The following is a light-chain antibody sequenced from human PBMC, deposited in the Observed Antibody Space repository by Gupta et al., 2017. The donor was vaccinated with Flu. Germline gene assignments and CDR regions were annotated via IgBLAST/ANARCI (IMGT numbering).Light chain of an antibody. Sequence: VSVALGQTSSITCGGNNIENRNVHWYQQKPGQAPVLVIYRDISRPAGIPERFSGSNSGNTATLTISGAQAGDEADYYCQVWDSRTEVFGGG. CDR1: NIENRN. J-gene: IGLJ2*01. V-gene: IGLV3-9*01. CDR2: RDI. CDR3: QVWDSRTEV.